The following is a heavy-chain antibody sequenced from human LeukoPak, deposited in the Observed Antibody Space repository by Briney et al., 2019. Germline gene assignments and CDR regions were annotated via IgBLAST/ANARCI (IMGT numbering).Heavy chain of an antibody. Sequence: SVKVSCKASGGTFSSYAISWVRQAPGQGLEWMGGIIPIFGTANYAQKFQGRVTITADESTSTAYMELSSLRSEDTAVYYCARFGGIIAAAADLNYYYYYGMDVWGQGTTVTVS. J-gene: IGHJ6*02. V-gene: IGHV1-69*13. CDR2: IIPIFGTA. CDR3: ARFGGIIAAAADLNYYYYYGMDV. CDR1: GGTFSSYA. D-gene: IGHD6-13*01.